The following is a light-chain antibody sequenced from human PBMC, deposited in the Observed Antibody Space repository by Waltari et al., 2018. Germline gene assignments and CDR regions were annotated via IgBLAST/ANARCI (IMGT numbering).Light chain of an antibody. CDR1: SSDVGGYNY. J-gene: IGLJ2*01. CDR3: SSYTSSSTSFV. V-gene: IGLV2-14*01. Sequence: QSALTQPASVSGSPGQSITISCTGTSSDVGGYNYVSWYQQHPGKAPKLMIYDVSKRPSGVSNRFSGSKSGNTASLTISGLQAEDEADYYCSSYTSSSTSFVFGGGTKLTVL. CDR2: DVS.